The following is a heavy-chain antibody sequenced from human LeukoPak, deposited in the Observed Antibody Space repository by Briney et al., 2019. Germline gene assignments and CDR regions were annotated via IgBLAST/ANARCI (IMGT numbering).Heavy chain of an antibody. CDR3: ARDRLDLGVVGYGMDV. CDR1: GFTFSSYS. J-gene: IGHJ6*02. CDR2: ISSSSSYI. D-gene: IGHD3-3*01. Sequence: GGSLRLSCAASGFTFSSYSMNWVRQAPGKGLEWVSSISSSSSYIYYADSVKGRFTISRDNAKNSLYLQMNSLGAEGTAVYYCARDRLDLGVVGYGMDVWGQGTTVTVSS. V-gene: IGHV3-21*01.